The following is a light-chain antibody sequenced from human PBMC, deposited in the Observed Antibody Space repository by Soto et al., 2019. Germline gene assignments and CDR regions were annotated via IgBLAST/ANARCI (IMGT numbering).Light chain of an antibody. Sequence: EIVLTQSPATLFLSPGERATLSCRASQSVSSYLAWYQQKPGQAPRLLIYDASNRATVIPARFSGRGSGTDFTLTISSLEPEDFAVYYCQQRSNWPPITFGQGTRLEIK. CDR2: DAS. J-gene: IGKJ5*01. V-gene: IGKV3-11*01. CDR3: QQRSNWPPIT. CDR1: QSVSSY.